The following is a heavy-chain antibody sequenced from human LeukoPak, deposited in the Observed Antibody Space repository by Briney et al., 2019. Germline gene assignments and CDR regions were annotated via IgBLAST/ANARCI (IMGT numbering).Heavy chain of an antibody. CDR2: IYTSGST. CDR1: GGSISSYY. Sequence: PSETLSLTCTVSGGSISSYYWSWIRQPAGKGLEWIGRIYTSGSTNYNPSLKSRVTMSVDTSKNQFSLKLSSVTAADTAVYYCARENVLLWFGEFRPLHYYFDYWGQGTLVTVSS. J-gene: IGHJ4*02. V-gene: IGHV4-4*07. CDR3: ARENVLLWFGEFRPLHYYFDY. D-gene: IGHD3-10*01.